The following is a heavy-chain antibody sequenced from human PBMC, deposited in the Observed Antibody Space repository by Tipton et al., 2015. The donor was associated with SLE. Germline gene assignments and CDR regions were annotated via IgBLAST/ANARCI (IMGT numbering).Heavy chain of an antibody. D-gene: IGHD4/OR15-4a*01. CDR1: GFTFSSYG. CDR2: VSYDGSFK. Sequence: SLRLSCAASGFTFSSYGMHWVRQAPGKGLEWVAVVSYDGSFKYYVDSVKDRFTVSRDNSKNTLYLQMNSLRPEDTAVYYCARAVDYGDRHYFDNWGQGTLVTVSS. J-gene: IGHJ4*02. CDR3: ARAVDYGDRHYFDN. V-gene: IGHV3-30*03.